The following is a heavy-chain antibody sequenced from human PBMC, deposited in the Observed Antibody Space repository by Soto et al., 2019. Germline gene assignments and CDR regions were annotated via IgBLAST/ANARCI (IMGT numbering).Heavy chain of an antibody. J-gene: IGHJ4*02. Sequence: PGGSLRLSCAASGFNFSSYGSFSSYGMYWVRQAPGKGLEWVAFISYDGSNQYYADSVKGRFTISRDNSKNTLYLQMNSLRPEDSATYYCAKEEGLAAAGDYWGQGTLVTVSS. CDR2: ISYDGSNQ. CDR3: AKEEGLAAAGDY. D-gene: IGHD6-13*01. CDR1: GFNFSSYG. V-gene: IGHV3-30*18.